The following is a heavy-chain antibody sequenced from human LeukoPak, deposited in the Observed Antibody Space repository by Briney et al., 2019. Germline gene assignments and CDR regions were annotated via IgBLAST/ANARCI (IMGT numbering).Heavy chain of an antibody. CDR3: ARTPVTYYYDSSGYFDY. CDR1: GFTFSSYS. D-gene: IGHD3-22*01. V-gene: IGHV3-21*01. Sequence: GGSLRLSCAASGFTFSSYSMNWVRQAPGKGLEWVSSISSSSSYIYYADSVKGRFTISRDNAKNSLYLQMNSLRAEDTAVYYCARTPVTYYYDSSGYFDYWGQGTLVTVSS. J-gene: IGHJ4*02. CDR2: ISSSSSYI.